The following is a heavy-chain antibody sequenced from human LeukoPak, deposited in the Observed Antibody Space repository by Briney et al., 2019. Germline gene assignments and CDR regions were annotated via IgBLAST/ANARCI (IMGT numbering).Heavy chain of an antibody. J-gene: IGHJ3*02. CDR1: GYSISSGYY. D-gene: IGHD3-16*01. V-gene: IGHV4-61*01. Sequence: SETLSLTCTVSGYSISSGYYWGWIRQPPGKGLEWIRYIYNSGSTNYNPSLKSRVTISVDTSKNQFSLKLNSVTAADTAVYYCAREGGAGAFDIWGQGTMVTVSS. CDR2: IYNSGST. CDR3: AREGGAGAFDI.